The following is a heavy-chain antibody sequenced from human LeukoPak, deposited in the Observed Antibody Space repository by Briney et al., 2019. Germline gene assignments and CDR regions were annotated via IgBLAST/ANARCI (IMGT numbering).Heavy chain of an antibody. Sequence: PGGSLRLSCAASGFTFSSYAMSWVRQAPGKGLEWVSAISGSGGSTYYADSVKGRFTISRDNSKNTLYLQMNSLRAEDTAVYYCAKGTFYVAGTSDEFDYWGQGTLVTVSS. CDR2: ISGSGGST. CDR1: GFTFSSYA. J-gene: IGHJ4*02. CDR3: AKGTFYVAGTSDEFDY. V-gene: IGHV3-23*01. D-gene: IGHD6-19*01.